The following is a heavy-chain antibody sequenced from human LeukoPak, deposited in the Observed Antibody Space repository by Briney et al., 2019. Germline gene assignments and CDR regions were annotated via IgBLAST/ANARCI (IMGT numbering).Heavy chain of an antibody. CDR1: GFTFSSYA. J-gene: IGHJ4*02. D-gene: IGHD6-19*01. CDR2: ISYDGSNK. Sequence: GGSLRLSCAASGFTFSSYAMHWVRQAPAKGLEWVAVISYDGSNKYYADSVKGRFTISRDNSKNTLYLQMNSLRAEDTAVYYCATSIAVAAFFDYWGQGTLVTVSS. V-gene: IGHV3-30-3*01. CDR3: ATSIAVAAFFDY.